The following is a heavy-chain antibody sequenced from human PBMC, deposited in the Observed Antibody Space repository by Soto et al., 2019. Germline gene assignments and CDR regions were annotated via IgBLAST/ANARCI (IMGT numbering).Heavy chain of an antibody. D-gene: IGHD3-22*01. Sequence: GASVKVSCKASGGTFGSTSIRWVRQAPGQGLEWMGGIIPIFGTANYTQKFQGRVTITADESTSTAYMELSSLSSDDTAAYYCARPIRHYYERGGQSAWFDPWGQGTLVTVSS. CDR3: ARPIRHYYERGGQSAWFDP. CDR1: GGTFGSTS. CDR2: IIPIFGTA. V-gene: IGHV1-69*13. J-gene: IGHJ5*02.